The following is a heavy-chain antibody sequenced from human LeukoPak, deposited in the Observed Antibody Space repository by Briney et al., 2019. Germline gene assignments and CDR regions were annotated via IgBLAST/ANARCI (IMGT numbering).Heavy chain of an antibody. V-gene: IGHV4-59*12. J-gene: IGHJ4*02. D-gene: IGHD3-10*01. CDR2: IYYSGST. CDR1: GGSISSYY. CDR3: ATPGAYTFDY. Sequence: SETLSLTCTVSGGSISSYYWSWIRQPPGKGLEWIGYIYYSGSTNYNPSLKSRVTISVDTSKNQFSLKLSSVTAADTAVYYCATPGAYTFDYWGQGTLVTVSS.